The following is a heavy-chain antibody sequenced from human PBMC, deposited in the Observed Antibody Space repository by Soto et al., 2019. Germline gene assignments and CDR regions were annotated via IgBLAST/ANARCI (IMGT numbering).Heavy chain of an antibody. Sequence: SGPTLVNPTQTLTLTCPFSGLSPTTSGVGVGWIRQPPGKSLEWLAVTYWNDDERYSPSLRNRLTITKDTPKNQVVLTMTNMAPVDTGTYYCARAARGTGARTYYFYYGMDVWGQGSTVTVSS. V-gene: IGHV2-5*01. CDR1: GLSPTTSGVG. D-gene: IGHD1-26*01. CDR3: ARAARGTGARTYYFYYGMDV. CDR2: TYWNDDE. J-gene: IGHJ6*02.